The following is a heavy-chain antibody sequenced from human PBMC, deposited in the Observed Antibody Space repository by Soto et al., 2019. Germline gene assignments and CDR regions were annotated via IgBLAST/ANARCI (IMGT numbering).Heavy chain of an antibody. V-gene: IGHV4-39*01. D-gene: IGHD3-10*01. CDR3: ARRDYYGSGNYYYYYGMDV. CDR2: IYYSGST. CDR1: GGAISCSSYY. J-gene: IGHJ6*02. Sequence: SPSLTCTVSGGAISCSSYYWGWIRQPPGKGLEWIGSIYYSGSTYYNPSLKSRVTISVDTSKNQFSLKLSSVTAADTAVYYCARRDYYGSGNYYYYYGMDVWGQGTTVTVSS.